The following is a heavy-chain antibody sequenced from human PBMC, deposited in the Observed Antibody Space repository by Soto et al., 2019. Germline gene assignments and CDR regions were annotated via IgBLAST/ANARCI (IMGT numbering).Heavy chain of an antibody. J-gene: IGHJ2*01. CDR1: GFTFSGYS. CDR3: ARGPSAAAPLSDWYFDL. D-gene: IGHD2-2*01. Sequence: GGSLRLSCGASGFTFSGYSMNGVRQAPGKGLEWVSYIASTSWNIYYADTVKGRFTISRDNAKNSLYLQMNSLRDEDTAVYYCARGPSAAAPLSDWYFDLWGRGTLVTVSS. CDR2: IASTSWNI. V-gene: IGHV3-48*02.